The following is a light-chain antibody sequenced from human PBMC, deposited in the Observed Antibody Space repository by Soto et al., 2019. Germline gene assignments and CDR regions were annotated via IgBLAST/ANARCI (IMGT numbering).Light chain of an antibody. V-gene: IGLV1-51*01. CDR2: DST. CDR3: GTWATSLSIPWV. J-gene: IGLJ3*02. CDR1: SSNIGYNY. Sequence: QSVLTQPPSVSAAPGQKVTISCSGSSSNIGYNYVAWYQQLPGTPPKLLIYDSTQRAAGIPDRFSGSKSGTSATLAITGLQTGDEADYYCGTWATSLSIPWVFGGGTQLTV.